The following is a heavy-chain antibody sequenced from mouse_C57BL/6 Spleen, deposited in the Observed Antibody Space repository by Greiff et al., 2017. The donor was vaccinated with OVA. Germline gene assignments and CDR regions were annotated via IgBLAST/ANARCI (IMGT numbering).Heavy chain of an antibody. CDR2: INPGSGGT. J-gene: IGHJ1*03. CDR3: ARSGGYYPYWYFDV. CDR1: GYAFTNYL. Sequence: QVQLQQSGAELVRPGTSVKVSCKASGYAFTNYLIEWVKQRPGQGLEWIGVINPGSGGTNYNEKFKGKATLTADKSSSTAYMQLSSLTSEDSAVYFCARSGGYYPYWYFDVWGTGTTVTVSS. D-gene: IGHD2-3*01. V-gene: IGHV1-54*01.